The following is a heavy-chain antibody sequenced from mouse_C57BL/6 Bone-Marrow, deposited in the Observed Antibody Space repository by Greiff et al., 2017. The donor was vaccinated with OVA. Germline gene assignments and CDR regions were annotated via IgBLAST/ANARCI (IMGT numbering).Heavy chain of an antibody. CDR1: GYAFSSYW. J-gene: IGHJ2*01. CDR3: ARDLGYEYYDY. D-gene: IGHD2-2*01. CDR2: IYPGDGDT. Sequence: QVQLKESGAELVKPGASVKISCKASGYAFSSYWMNWVKQRPGKGLEWIGQIYPGDGDTNYNGKFKGKATLTADKSSSTAYMQLSSLTSEDSAVYFCARDLGYEYYDYWGQGTTLTVSS. V-gene: IGHV1-80*01.